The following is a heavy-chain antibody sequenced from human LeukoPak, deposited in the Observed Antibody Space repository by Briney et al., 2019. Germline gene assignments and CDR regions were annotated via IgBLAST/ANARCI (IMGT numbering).Heavy chain of an antibody. J-gene: IGHJ4*02. CDR3: AREWIY. Sequence: SETLSLTCSVSGGSISSGSHYWGWIRQPPGKGLEWIGNIYSTGSTYYNPSLKSRVTISVDTSKNHFSLKLSSVTAADTAVYFCAREWIYWGQGTLVTVSS. V-gene: IGHV4-39*07. D-gene: IGHD2-2*03. CDR2: IYSTGST. CDR1: GGSISSGSHY.